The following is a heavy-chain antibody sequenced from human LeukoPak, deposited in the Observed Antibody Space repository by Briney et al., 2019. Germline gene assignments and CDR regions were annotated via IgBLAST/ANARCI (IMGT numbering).Heavy chain of an antibody. CDR1: GFTFSSYS. V-gene: IGHV3-21*01. J-gene: IGHJ3*02. CDR2: ISSSSSYI. CDR3: AREMRRYCSGGSCYGAAFDI. Sequence: GGSLRLSCAASGFTFSSYSMNWVRQAPGKGLEWVSSISSSSSYIYYADSVKGRFTIYRDNAKNSLYLQMNSLRAEDTAVYYCAREMRRYCSGGSCYGAAFDIWGQGTMVTVSS. D-gene: IGHD2-15*01.